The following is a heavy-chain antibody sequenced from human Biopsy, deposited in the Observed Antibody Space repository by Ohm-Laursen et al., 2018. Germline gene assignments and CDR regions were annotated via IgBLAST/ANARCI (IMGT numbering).Heavy chain of an antibody. Sequence: ASVKVSCKASGYTFTNYYMHWVRQAPGQGLEWMGIINPSGSDATYAQKFQGRVTMTRDTSTSTAYMDLSSLRSEDTAVYYYAADSGSGSHFRFDYWGQEALVSVSS. CDR3: AADSGSGSHFRFDY. CDR1: GYTFTNYY. J-gene: IGHJ4*02. CDR2: INPSGSDA. V-gene: IGHV1-46*01. D-gene: IGHD3-10*01.